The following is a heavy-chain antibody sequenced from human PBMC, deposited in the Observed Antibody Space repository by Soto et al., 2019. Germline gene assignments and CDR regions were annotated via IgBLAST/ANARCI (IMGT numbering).Heavy chain of an antibody. CDR2: IWYDGSNK. CDR1: RVKICIVG. CDR3: ARDRPPDI. J-gene: IGHJ3*02. Sequence: PGGWMGISSAASRVKICIVGVAVNLKATGKGLEWVAVIWYDGSNKYYADSVKGRFTISRDNSKNTLYLQMNSLRAEDTAVYYCARDRPPDIWGQGTMVTVSS. V-gene: IGHV3-33*01.